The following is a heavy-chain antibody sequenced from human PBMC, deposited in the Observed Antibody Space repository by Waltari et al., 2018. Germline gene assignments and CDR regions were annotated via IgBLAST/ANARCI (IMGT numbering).Heavy chain of an antibody. J-gene: IGHJ4*02. V-gene: IGHV3-21*01. CDR2: ISSSSSYI. Sequence: EVQLVESGGGLVKPGGSLRLSCAASGFTFSSYSMNWVRQAPGKGLEWVSSISSSSSYIYYADSVKGRFTNSRDNAKNSLYLQMNSLRAEDTAVYYCARGTTLWTFDYWGQGTLVTVSS. CDR3: ARGTTLWTFDY. CDR1: GFTFSSYS. D-gene: IGHD5-18*01.